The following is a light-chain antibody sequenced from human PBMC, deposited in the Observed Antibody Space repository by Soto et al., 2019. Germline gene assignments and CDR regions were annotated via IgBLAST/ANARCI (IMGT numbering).Light chain of an antibody. J-gene: IGKJ1*01. CDR2: AAS. Sequence: DIQMTQSPSSLSASVGDRVTITCRASQGIGNALGWYQQKPGKPPKVLIYAASSLQSGVPSRFSGSGSGTDFTLTIRSLQPEDFATYYCQQSYSTPVTVGQGTKVDIK. V-gene: IGKV1-39*01. CDR1: QGIGNA. CDR3: QQSYSTPVT.